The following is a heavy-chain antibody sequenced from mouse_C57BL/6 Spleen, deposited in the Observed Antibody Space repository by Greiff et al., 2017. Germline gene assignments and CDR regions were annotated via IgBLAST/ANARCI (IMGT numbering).Heavy chain of an antibody. Sequence: VQLQQSGAELVRPGASVTLSCKASGYTFTDYEMHWVKQTPVHGLEWIGAIDPETGGTAYNQKFKGKAILTADKSSSTAYMQLRSLTSEYSAVYYCKRSSLSQAMDYWGQGTSVTVSA. V-gene: IGHV1-15*01. CDR1: GYTFTDYE. CDR3: KRSSLSQAMDY. D-gene: IGHD6-2*01. J-gene: IGHJ4*01. CDR2: IDPETGGT.